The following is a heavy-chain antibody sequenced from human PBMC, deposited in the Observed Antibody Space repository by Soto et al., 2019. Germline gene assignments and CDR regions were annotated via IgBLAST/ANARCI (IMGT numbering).Heavy chain of an antibody. CDR1: GYTFSDYY. CDR3: ARGPRTPLWLHFAH. CDR2: ISPNSGAS. V-gene: IGHV1-2*02. J-gene: IGHJ4*02. Sequence: ASVKVSCKASGYTFSDYYLHWVRQAPGQGLEGMGWISPNSGASEHAPKFQGRVTMTTDTSISTAFLKLASLRPADTAIYYCARGPRTPLWLHFAHWGQGTLVTVSS. D-gene: IGHD2-21*01.